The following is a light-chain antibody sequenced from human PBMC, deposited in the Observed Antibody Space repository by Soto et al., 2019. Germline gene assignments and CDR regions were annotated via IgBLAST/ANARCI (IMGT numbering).Light chain of an antibody. CDR1: SSDVGGYNY. CDR3: TSYTRRTTWF. CDR2: EVS. J-gene: IGLJ2*01. V-gene: IGLV2-14*01. Sequence: QSALTQPASVSGSPGQSITISCTGTSSDVGGYNYVSWYQQHPGKAPKLMIYEVSNRPSGVPNRFSASKSGNTASLTISGLQAEDGANYNCTSYTRRTTWFFGGGPKLTVL.